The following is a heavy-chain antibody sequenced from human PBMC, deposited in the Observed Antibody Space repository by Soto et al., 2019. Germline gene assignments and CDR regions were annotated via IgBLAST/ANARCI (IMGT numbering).Heavy chain of an antibody. Sequence: GGSLRLSCAASGFTFSSYAMHWVRQAPGKGLEWVAVISYDGSNKYYADSVKGRFTISRDNSKNTLYLQMNSLRAEDTAVYYCARDIPRKHSIAAAGLLSPYYYYGMDVWGQGTTVTVSS. CDR2: ISYDGSNK. V-gene: IGHV3-30-3*01. CDR3: ARDIPRKHSIAAAGLLSPYYYYGMDV. J-gene: IGHJ6*02. CDR1: GFTFSSYA. D-gene: IGHD6-13*01.